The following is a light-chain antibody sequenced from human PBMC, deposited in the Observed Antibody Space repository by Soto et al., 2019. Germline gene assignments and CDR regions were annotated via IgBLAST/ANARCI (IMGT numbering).Light chain of an antibody. CDR1: SSNIGAGYD. Sequence: QSVLTQPPSVSGALGQRITVSCTGSSSNIGAGYDVHWYQQVPGRAPKLLIYGNNIRPSGVSDRFSGSKSATSASLAITWLQAEDEADYYCQSYDVGLSAWVFGGGTKLTVL. CDR3: QSYDVGLSAWV. CDR2: GNN. V-gene: IGLV1-40*01. J-gene: IGLJ3*02.